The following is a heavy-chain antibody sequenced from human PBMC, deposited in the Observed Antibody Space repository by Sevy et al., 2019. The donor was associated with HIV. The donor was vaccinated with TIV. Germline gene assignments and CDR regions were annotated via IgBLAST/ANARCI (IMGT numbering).Heavy chain of an antibody. CDR3: ERHDCSGGSCFPPSFDY. CDR1: SVSISDYY. D-gene: IGHD2-15*01. Sequence: SESLSLTCTVSSVSISDYYWSWIRQPPGRGLEWFGYIYSTRNIHYSPSLKSPVTISVNNSKNQYSLKLNSVTAADTAVYYTERHDCSGGSCFPPSFDYWGQGTLVTVSS. J-gene: IGHJ4*02. V-gene: IGHV4-59*13. CDR2: IYSTRNI.